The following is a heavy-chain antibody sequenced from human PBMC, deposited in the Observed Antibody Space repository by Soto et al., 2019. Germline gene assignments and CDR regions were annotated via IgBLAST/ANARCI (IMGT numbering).Heavy chain of an antibody. D-gene: IGHD6-13*01. CDR1: GFSFSIYG. Sequence: ESGGGVVQPGRSLRLSCAASGFSFSIYGMHWVRQAPGKGLEWVTIISYDGSNKYYADSVKGRFTISRDNSKNTLYLQMNSLRAEDTAVYYCAKALPSSSWTYFDYWGQGTLVTVSS. CDR3: AKALPSSSWTYFDY. J-gene: IGHJ4*02. CDR2: ISYDGSNK. V-gene: IGHV3-30*18.